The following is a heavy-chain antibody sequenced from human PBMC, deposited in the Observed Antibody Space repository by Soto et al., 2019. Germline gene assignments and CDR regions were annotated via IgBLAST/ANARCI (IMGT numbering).Heavy chain of an antibody. CDR1: GGSISSYY. CDR3: ARTSVAGTRLLDY. J-gene: IGHJ4*02. Sequence: SETLSLTCTVSGGSISSYYWSWIRQPPGKGLEWIGYIYYSGSTNYNPSLKSRVTISGDTSKNQFSLKLSSVTAADTAVYYCARTSVAGTRLLDYWGQGTLVTVSS. D-gene: IGHD6-19*01. CDR2: IYYSGST. V-gene: IGHV4-59*01.